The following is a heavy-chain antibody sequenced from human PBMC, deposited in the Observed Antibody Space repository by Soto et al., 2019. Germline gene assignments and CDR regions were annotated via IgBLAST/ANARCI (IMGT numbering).Heavy chain of an antibody. Sequence: SVEVSLRASGYTFTGYAMHWVRKAPGQRLEWMGWINAGNGNTKYSQNFQGRVTITRDTSASTAYMELSSLRSEDTAVYYCARGSFHYDFWSGYPPPYYFDYWGQGTLVTVSS. V-gene: IGHV1-3*01. D-gene: IGHD3-3*01. CDR1: GYTFTGYA. CDR2: INAGNGNT. J-gene: IGHJ4*02. CDR3: ARGSFHYDFWSGYPPPYYFDY.